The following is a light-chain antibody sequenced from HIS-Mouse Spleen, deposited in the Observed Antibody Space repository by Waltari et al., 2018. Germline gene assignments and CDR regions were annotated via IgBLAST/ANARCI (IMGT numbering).Light chain of an antibody. J-gene: IGLJ1*01. CDR2: QDS. CDR3: QAWDSSTYV. CDR1: KLGDKY. V-gene: IGLV3-1*01. Sequence: SYELTQPPSVSVSPGQTASITCYGDKLGDKYACWYQQKPGQSLVLVIYQDSKRPSGIPERFSGSNSGNTATLTISGTQAMDEADYYCQAWDSSTYVFGTGTKVTVL.